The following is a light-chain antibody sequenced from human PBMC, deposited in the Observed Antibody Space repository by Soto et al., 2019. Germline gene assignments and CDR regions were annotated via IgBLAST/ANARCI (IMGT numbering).Light chain of an antibody. J-gene: IGLJ3*02. Sequence: QLVLTQPPSVSGAPGQRVTISCTGRSSNIGAGYDVHWYQQLPGTAPKLLIYGNSNRPSGVPDRFSGSKSGTSASLAITGLQAEDEADYYCQSYDSSLSGWVFGGGTKLTVL. CDR2: GNS. CDR1: SSNIGAGYD. V-gene: IGLV1-40*01. CDR3: QSYDSSLSGWV.